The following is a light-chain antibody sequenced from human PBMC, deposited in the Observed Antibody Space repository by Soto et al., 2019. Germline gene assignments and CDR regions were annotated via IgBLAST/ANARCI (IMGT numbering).Light chain of an antibody. CDR3: QQYGDWPLT. CDR1: QSVGNN. Sequence: EIVVTQSPATLSVSPGERATLSCRASQSVGNNFAWYQQKPGQAPRLLIFATSTRATGVPARFSGSGSGTEXXXXXXXLXSEDFAXYYXQQYGDWPLTFGGGAKVEIE. V-gene: IGKV3-15*01. CDR2: ATS. J-gene: IGKJ4*01.